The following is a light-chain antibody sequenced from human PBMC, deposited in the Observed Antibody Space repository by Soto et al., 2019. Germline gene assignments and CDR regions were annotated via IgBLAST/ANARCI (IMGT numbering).Light chain of an antibody. J-gene: IGLJ1*01. V-gene: IGLV1-40*01. CDR2: ENN. Sequence: QSVLTQPPSVSEAPGQRVTISCTGSSSNIGAGYEAHWYQQVPGTAPKLLIYENNNRPSGVPDRFSGSKSSTSASLANTGLQAEDEAEYDCQSYDSSLSGYVFGTGTKLTVL. CDR3: QSYDSSLSGYV. CDR1: SSNIGAGYE.